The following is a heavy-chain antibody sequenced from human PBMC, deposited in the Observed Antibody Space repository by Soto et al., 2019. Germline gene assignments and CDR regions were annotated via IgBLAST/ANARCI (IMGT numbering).Heavy chain of an antibody. V-gene: IGHV4-34*01. Sequence: QVQQQQWGAGLLKPSETLSLSCAVSAEYFSTYYWNWIRQSPRQGREWIGEINHTGRNNYNPSLKSRVTVSIDMSKNQLSLRLTSVTAADTGVYYCARGVSSEWQVALVIWGHGTMVTVSS. CDR2: INHTGRN. CDR3: ARGVSSEWQVALVI. D-gene: IGHD6-19*01. J-gene: IGHJ3*02. CDR1: AEYFSTYY.